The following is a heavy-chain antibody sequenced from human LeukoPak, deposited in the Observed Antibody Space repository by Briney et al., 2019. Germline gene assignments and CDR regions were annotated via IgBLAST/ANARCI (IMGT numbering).Heavy chain of an antibody. CDR1: GYTFTGYY. J-gene: IGHJ4*02. D-gene: IGHD3-22*01. V-gene: IGHV1-2*02. CDR2: INPNSGGT. CDR3: ARGGGGYYDGSGTIDY. Sequence: ASVKVSCKASGYTFTGYYMHWVRQAPGQGLEWMGWINPNSGGTNYAQKFQGRVIMTRATSISTAYMELSRLRSDDTAVYYCARGGGGYYDGSGTIDYWGQGILVTVSS.